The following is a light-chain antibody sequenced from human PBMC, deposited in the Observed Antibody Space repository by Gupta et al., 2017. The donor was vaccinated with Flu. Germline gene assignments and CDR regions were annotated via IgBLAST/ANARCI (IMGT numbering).Light chain of an antibody. Sequence: GERATLSCRASQSVNNLLAWYQQKPGQAPRLLIYDASNRATGIPTRFSGSGSGTDFTLTISSLELEDFAVYYCQQRINWPLTFGGGTKVEIK. CDR3: QQRINWPLT. J-gene: IGKJ4*01. V-gene: IGKV3-11*01. CDR2: DAS. CDR1: QSVNNL.